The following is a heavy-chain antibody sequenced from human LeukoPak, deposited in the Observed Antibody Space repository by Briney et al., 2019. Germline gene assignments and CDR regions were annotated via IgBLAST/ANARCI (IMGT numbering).Heavy chain of an antibody. CDR2: INPSGGST. CDR1: GYTFTSYY. V-gene: IGHV1-46*01. J-gene: IGHJ6*03. D-gene: IGHD2-2*01. Sequence: ASVKVSCKASGYTFTSYYMHWVRQAPGQGLEWMGIINPSGGSTSYAQKFQGRVTMTRDTSTSTAYMELSSLRSEDTAVYYCARTPTYQLLSFHYMDVWGKGTTVTVSS. CDR3: ARTPTYQLLSFHYMDV.